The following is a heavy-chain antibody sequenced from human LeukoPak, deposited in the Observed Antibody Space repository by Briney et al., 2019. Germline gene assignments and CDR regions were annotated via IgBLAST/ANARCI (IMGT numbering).Heavy chain of an antibody. J-gene: IGHJ5*02. CDR2: IYYSGST. V-gene: IGHV4-59*06. CDR3: ARAGRGYCSSTSCEYNWFDP. D-gene: IGHD2-2*01. CDR1: GASISSYY. Sequence: SETLSLTCTVSGASISSYYWSWIRQHPGKGLEWIGYIYYSGSTYYNPSLKSRVTISVDTSKNQFSLKLSSVTAADTAVYYCARAGRGYCSSTSCEYNWFDPWGQGTLVTVSS.